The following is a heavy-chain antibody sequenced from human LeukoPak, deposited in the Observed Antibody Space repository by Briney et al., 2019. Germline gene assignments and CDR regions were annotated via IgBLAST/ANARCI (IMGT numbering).Heavy chain of an antibody. V-gene: IGHV4-38-2*01. CDR1: GYSISSGYY. CDR2: IYHSGST. D-gene: IGHD2-2*03. CDR3: ARHVALGIVVVPAAIAY. Sequence: SETLSLTCAVSGYSISSGYYWGWIRQPPGKGLEWIGSIYHSGSTYFNSSLKSRVTISVDTSKNQFSLKLSSVTAADTAVYYCARHVALGIVVVPAAIAYWGQGTLVTVSS. J-gene: IGHJ4*02.